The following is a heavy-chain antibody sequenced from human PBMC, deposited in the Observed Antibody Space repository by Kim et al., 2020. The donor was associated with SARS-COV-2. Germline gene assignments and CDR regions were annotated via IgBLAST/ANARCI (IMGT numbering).Heavy chain of an antibody. J-gene: IGHJ2*01. CDR2: IYHSGST. V-gene: IGHV4-4*02. CDR3: ARSRSSRNWYFDL. Sequence: SETLSLTCAVSGGSISSSNWWSWVRQPPGKGLEWIGEIYHSGSTNYNPSLKSRVTISVDKSKNQFSLKLSSVTAADTAVYYCARSRSSRNWYFDLWGRGTLVTVSS. CDR1: GGSISSSNW. D-gene: IGHD6-13*01.